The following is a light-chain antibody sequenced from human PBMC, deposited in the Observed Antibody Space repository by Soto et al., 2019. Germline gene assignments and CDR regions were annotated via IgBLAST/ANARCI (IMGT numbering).Light chain of an antibody. Sequence: SYELTQPPSVSVAPGQTARLTCGGSNIGSKTVHWYQQKPGQAPVLVVYDDADRPSGIPERFSGSNSGNTAALTINRVEAGHEADYYCQVWDANTDHVVFGGGTKLTVL. CDR3: QVWDANTDHVV. CDR2: DDA. J-gene: IGLJ2*01. CDR1: NIGSKT. V-gene: IGLV3-21*02.